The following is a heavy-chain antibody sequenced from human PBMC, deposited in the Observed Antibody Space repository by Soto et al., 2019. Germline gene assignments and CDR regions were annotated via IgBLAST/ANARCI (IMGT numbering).Heavy chain of an antibody. V-gene: IGHV3-48*02. D-gene: IGHD2-2*01. CDR1: GFTFSSYS. Sequence: EVQLVESGGGLVQPGGSLRLSCAGSGFTFSSYSMNWVRQAPGKGLERVSNISSSSNLIYYADSVKGRFTISRDNAKNSLYLQMNSLRDEDTAIYYCASGYCSTTSCYGGWFDPWSQRTLVTVSS. J-gene: IGHJ5*02. CDR2: ISSSSNLI. CDR3: ASGYCSTTSCYGGWFDP.